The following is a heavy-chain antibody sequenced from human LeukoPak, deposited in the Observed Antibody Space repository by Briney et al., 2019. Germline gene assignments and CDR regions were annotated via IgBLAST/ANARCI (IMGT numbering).Heavy chain of an antibody. Sequence: GASVKVSCKASGYTFTSYDIIWVRQATGQGLEWMGWMNPNSGNTGYAQKFQGRVTITRNTSISTAYMELSSLRSEDTAVYYCARLGLHCSSTSCYFGAFDIWGQGTMVTVSS. CDR1: GYTFTSYD. CDR3: ARLGLHCSSTSCYFGAFDI. CDR2: MNPNSGNT. V-gene: IGHV1-8*03. J-gene: IGHJ3*02. D-gene: IGHD2-2*01.